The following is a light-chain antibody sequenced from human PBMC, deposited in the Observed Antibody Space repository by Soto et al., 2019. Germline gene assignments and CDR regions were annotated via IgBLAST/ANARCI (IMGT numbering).Light chain of an antibody. CDR3: QQYGSSAGT. CDR1: QSVSSSY. CDR2: GAS. J-gene: IGKJ1*01. Sequence: EIVLTQSPGTLSLSPGERATLSCRASQSVSSSYLAWYQQKPGQAPRLLIYGASSRATDIPDRFSGSGSRTDFTLTMSRLEPEDFAVYYCQQYGSSAGTFGQGTKVEIK. V-gene: IGKV3-20*01.